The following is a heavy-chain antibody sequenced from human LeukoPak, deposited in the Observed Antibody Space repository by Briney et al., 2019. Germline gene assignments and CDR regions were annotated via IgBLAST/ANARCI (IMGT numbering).Heavy chain of an antibody. D-gene: IGHD1-26*01. CDR1: GFTFSSYA. CDR3: ATIRQWELLAFDI. Sequence: HPGGSLRLSCAASGFTFSSYAMSWVRQAPGEGLEWVSAISGSGGSTYYADSVKGRFTISRDNSKNTLYLQMNSLRAEDTAVYYCATIRQWELLAFDIWGQGTMVTVSS. J-gene: IGHJ3*02. CDR2: ISGSGGST. V-gene: IGHV3-23*01.